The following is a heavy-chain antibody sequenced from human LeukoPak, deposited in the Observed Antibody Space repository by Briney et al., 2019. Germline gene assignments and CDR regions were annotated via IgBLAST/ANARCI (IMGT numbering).Heavy chain of an antibody. J-gene: IGHJ4*02. CDR1: GFTFSSYE. Sequence: GGSLRLSCAASGFTFSSYEMNWVRQAPGKGLEWVSYISSSGSTIYYADSVKGRFTISRDNAKNSLYLQMNSLRAEDTAVYYCARGGVWGDYVDYWGQGTLVTVSS. CDR2: ISSSGSTI. D-gene: IGHD1-26*01. V-gene: IGHV3-48*03. CDR3: ARGGVWGDYVDY.